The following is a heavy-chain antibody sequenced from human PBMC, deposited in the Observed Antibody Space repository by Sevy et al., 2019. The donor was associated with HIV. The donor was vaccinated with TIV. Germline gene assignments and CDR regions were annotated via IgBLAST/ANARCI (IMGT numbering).Heavy chain of an antibody. D-gene: IGHD2-2*01. CDR1: GYTFTSYG. V-gene: IGHV1-18*01. CDR2: ISAYNGNT. Sequence: ASVKVSCKASGYTFTSYGISWVRQAPGQGLEWMAWISAYNGNTNYAQKLQGRVTMTTDTSTSTAYMELRSLRSDDTAVYYCARADIVVVPAYYYYYGMDVWGQGTTVTVSS. J-gene: IGHJ6*02. CDR3: ARADIVVVPAYYYYYGMDV.